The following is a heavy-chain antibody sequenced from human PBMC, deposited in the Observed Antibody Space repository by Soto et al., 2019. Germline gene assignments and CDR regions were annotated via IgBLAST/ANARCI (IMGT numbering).Heavy chain of an antibody. Sequence: KASETLSLTCRVSDGSMNSDSSYWGWIRQPPGKGLEWIGVINHSGSTYHNLSLKGRVTMSVDASRNQFSLKLTSMTAADTAVYYCARSGSYRYFDYWGQGTLVTVSS. CDR3: ARSGSYRYFDY. V-gene: IGHV4-39*01. CDR2: INHSGST. J-gene: IGHJ4*02. CDR1: DGSMNSDSSY. D-gene: IGHD3-16*02.